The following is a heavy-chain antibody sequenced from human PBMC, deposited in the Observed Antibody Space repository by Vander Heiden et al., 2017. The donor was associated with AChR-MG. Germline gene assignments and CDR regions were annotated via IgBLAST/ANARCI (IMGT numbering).Heavy chain of an antibody. Sequence: EVQLLESGGGLVQPGGSLRLSCAASGFTFSSYAMSWVRQAPGKGLEWVSVIRGSGGSTYYADSVKGRFTISRDNSKNTLYLQMNSLRPEDTAVYYCAKDGVGDQQLVVFFDYWGQGTLVTVSS. CDR1: GFTFSSYA. CDR2: IRGSGGST. V-gene: IGHV3-23*01. CDR3: AKDGVGDQQLVVFFDY. D-gene: IGHD6-13*01. J-gene: IGHJ4*02.